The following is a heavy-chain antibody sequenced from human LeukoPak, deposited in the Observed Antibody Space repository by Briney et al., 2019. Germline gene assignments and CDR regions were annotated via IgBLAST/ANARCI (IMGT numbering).Heavy chain of an antibody. CDR3: ARGSGWNSFDP. J-gene: IGHJ5*02. Sequence: SETLSLTCTISGGSINSDLYYWAWIRHPAGKRLEWIGRIYTNGWTDYNPSLKSRVTISVDTSKNQFSLKLSFVTAADTAFYYCARGSGWNSFDPWGQGTLVTVSS. V-gene: IGHV4-61*02. CDR1: GGSINSDLYY. CDR2: IYTNGWT. D-gene: IGHD6-19*01.